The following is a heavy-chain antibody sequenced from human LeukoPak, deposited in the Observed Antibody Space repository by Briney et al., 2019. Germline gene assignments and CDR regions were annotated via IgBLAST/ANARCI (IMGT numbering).Heavy chain of an antibody. Sequence: GASVKVSCKASGGTFSSYAISWVRQAPGQGLEWMGRIIPILGIANYAQKFQGRVTITADKSTSTAYMELSSLRSEDTAVYYCARDREQLSLLYYYYGMDVWGQGTTVTVSS. J-gene: IGHJ6*02. CDR1: GGTFSSYA. CDR3: ARDREQLSLLYYYYGMDV. V-gene: IGHV1-69*04. D-gene: IGHD6-6*01. CDR2: IIPILGIA.